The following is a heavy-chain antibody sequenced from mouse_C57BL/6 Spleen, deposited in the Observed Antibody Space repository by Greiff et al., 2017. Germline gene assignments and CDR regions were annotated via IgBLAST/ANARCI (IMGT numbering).Heavy chain of an antibody. V-gene: IGHV1-15*01. CDR2: IDPETGGT. CDR3: TRSHIYDGYLYAMDY. Sequence: QVQLQQSGAELVRPGASVTLSCKASGYTFTDYEMHWVKQTPVHGLEWIGAIDPETGGTAYNQKFKGKAILTADKSSSTAYMELRSLTSEDSAVYYCTRSHIYDGYLYAMDYWGQGTSVTVSS. D-gene: IGHD2-3*01. CDR1: GYTFTDYE. J-gene: IGHJ4*01.